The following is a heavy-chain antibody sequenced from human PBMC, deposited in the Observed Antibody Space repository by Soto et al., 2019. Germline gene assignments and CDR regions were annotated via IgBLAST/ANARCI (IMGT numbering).Heavy chain of an antibody. Sequence: PGGSLRLSCAASGFTFSSYGMHWVRQAPGKGLEWVAVISYDGSNKYYADSVKGRFTISRDNSKNTLYLQMNSLRAEDTAVYYCAKVPTMARGARNWFDPWGQGTLVTVSS. CDR2: ISYDGSNK. V-gene: IGHV3-30*18. D-gene: IGHD3-10*01. CDR3: AKVPTMARGARNWFDP. CDR1: GFTFSSYG. J-gene: IGHJ5*02.